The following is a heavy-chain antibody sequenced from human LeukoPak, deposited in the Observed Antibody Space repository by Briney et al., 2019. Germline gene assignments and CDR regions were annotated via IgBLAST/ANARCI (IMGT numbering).Heavy chain of an antibody. V-gene: IGHV1-46*01. CDR3: ARDYDILTGYYIGSSNGMDV. CDR2: INPSGGTT. D-gene: IGHD3-9*01. J-gene: IGHJ6*02. CDR1: GYTFTSYY. Sequence: ASVKVSCKASGYTFTSYYIHWVRQAPGQGLEWMGIINPSGGTTSYARKFQGRVTMTRDTSTSTVYMEVSSLRSEDTAVYYCARDYDILTGYYIGSSNGMDVWGQGTTVIVSS.